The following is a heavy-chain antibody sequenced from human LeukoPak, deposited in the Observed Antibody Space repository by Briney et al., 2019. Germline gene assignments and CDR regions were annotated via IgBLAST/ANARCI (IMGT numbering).Heavy chain of an antibody. CDR2: ITYDGSSE. J-gene: IGHJ4*02. Sequence: GGSLRLSCAASGFTFSTYGTHWVRQAPGKGLEWVATITYDGSSEYYADSVKDRFTVSRDNSKNTLYLQMSSLKTEDTAVYYCAKRGDGGHKSLEYWGQGTLVIVSS. CDR3: AKRGDGGHKSLEY. CDR1: GFTFSTYG. V-gene: IGHV3-30*18. D-gene: IGHD3-16*01.